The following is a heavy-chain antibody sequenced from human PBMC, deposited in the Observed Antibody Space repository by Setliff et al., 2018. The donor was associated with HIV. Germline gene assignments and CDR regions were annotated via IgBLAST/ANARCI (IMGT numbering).Heavy chain of an antibody. CDR2: IKSKTDGGTT. D-gene: IGHD1-26*01. V-gene: IGHV3-15*07. Sequence: GGSLRLSCAASGVTFSNAWMNWVRQAPGKGLEWVGRIKSKTDGGTTDYAAPVKGRFTISRDDSKNTLYLQMNSLKTEDTAVYYCTTDLGGSYHGWNYWGQGTLVTVSS. CDR1: GVTFSNAW. J-gene: IGHJ4*02. CDR3: TTDLGGSYHGWNY.